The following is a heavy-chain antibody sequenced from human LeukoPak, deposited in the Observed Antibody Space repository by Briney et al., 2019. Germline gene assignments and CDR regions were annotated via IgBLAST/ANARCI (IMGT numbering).Heavy chain of an antibody. Sequence: ASVKVSCKASGYTFTSYDINWVRQATGQGLEWMGWMNPNSGNTGYAQKFQGRVTMTRNTSISTAYMELSSLRSEDTAVYYCARGATKVLLWFGMKDSDYFDYWGQGTLVTVSS. V-gene: IGHV1-8*01. CDR3: ARGATKVLLWFGMKDSDYFDY. D-gene: IGHD3-10*01. CDR1: GYTFTSYD. CDR2: MNPNSGNT. J-gene: IGHJ4*02.